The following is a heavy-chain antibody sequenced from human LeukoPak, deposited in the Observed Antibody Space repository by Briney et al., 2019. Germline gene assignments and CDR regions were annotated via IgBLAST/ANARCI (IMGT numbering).Heavy chain of an antibody. CDR3: ARDYYDSSGYYPRYFQH. V-gene: IGHV3-53*01. J-gene: IGHJ1*01. D-gene: IGHD3-22*01. Sequence: GGSLSLSCAASGFTLSRNYMRCVRQAPGRGLGWVSVIYSGGSTYYADPVKGRFTISRDNSKNTLYLQMNSLRAEDTAVYYCARDYYDSSGYYPRYFQHWGQGTLVTVSS. CDR2: IYSGGST. CDR1: GFTLSRNY.